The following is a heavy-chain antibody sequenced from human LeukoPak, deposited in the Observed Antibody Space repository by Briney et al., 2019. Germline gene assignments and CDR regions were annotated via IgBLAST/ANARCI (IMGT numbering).Heavy chain of an antibody. V-gene: IGHV1-2*02. J-gene: IGHJ4*02. CDR2: INPNSGGT. CDR1: GYTFTGYY. Sequence: ASVKVSCKASGYTFTGYYMHWVRQAPGQGLEWMGWINPNSGGTNYAQKFQGRVTMTRDTSISTAYMELRSLRSDDTAVYYCARSSPYDYIWGSYRSAGGGFDYWGQGTLVTVSS. CDR3: ARSSPYDYIWGSYRSAGGGFDY. D-gene: IGHD3-16*02.